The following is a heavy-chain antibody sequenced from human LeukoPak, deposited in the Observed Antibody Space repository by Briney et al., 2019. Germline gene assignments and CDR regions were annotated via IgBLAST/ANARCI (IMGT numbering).Heavy chain of an antibody. V-gene: IGHV4-39*07. J-gene: IGHJ4*02. Sequence: SETLSLTCTVSGGSISSRSYFSGWIRQPPGKGLEWIVSIYYKGNTYFNPSLKSRVTISEDTSKNQFSLKLSSLTAADTAVYYCARCYFDSSGLGILDYWGQGTLVTVSS. D-gene: IGHD3-22*01. CDR2: IYYKGNT. CDR1: GGSISSRSYF. CDR3: ARCYFDSSGLGILDY.